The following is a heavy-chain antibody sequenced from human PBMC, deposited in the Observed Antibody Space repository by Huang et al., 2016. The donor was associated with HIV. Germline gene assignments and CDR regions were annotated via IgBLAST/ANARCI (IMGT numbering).Heavy chain of an antibody. CDR3: ARHREGPVAYYSGWGSHLNYMDV. Sequence: QLLLQESGPGLVKPSEALALTCAVSGGSIRSSDYHWGWIRQPPGKGLEWIGSIYYKGNTHYSPSLKSRVTIAVDTSKNLFFLNLTSMTAADTAVYYCARHREGPVAYYSGWGSHLNYMDVWGRGRTVVVSS. CDR1: GGSIRSSDYH. D-gene: IGHD3-10*01. CDR2: IYYKGNT. J-gene: IGHJ6*03. V-gene: IGHV4-39*01.